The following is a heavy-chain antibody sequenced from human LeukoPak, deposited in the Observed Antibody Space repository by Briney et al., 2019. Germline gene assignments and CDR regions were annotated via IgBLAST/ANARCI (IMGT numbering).Heavy chain of an antibody. CDR1: GGSFSGYY. V-gene: IGHV4-34*01. CDR2: INHSGST. J-gene: IGHJ5*02. Sequence: SETLSLTCAVHGGSFSGYYWSWIRQPPGKGLEWIGEINHSGSTNYNPSLKSRVTISVDTSKNQFSLKLSSVTAADTAVYYCARRVVVPAAIGWFDPWGQGTLVTVSS. CDR3: ARRVVVPAAIGWFDP. D-gene: IGHD2-2*02.